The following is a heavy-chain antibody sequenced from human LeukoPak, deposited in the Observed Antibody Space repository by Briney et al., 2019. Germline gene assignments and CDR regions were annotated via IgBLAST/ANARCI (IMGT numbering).Heavy chain of an antibody. CDR1: GFTVSSEY. CDR3: ARGYSSDWYSGY. J-gene: IGHJ4*02. CDR2: IYPDDST. D-gene: IGHD6-19*01. V-gene: IGHV3-66*01. Sequence: PGGSLRLSCAASGFTVSSEYMSWVRRAPGKGLEWVSIIYPDDSTYYADSVKGRFTISRDNAKNSLYLQMSSLRVEDTAVYYCARGYSSDWYSGYWGQGTLVTVSS.